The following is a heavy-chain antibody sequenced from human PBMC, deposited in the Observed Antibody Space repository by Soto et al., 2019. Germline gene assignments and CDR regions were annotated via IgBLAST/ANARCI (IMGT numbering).Heavy chain of an antibody. CDR3: ARDDSGSWAPCMYV. D-gene: IGHD1-26*01. V-gene: IGHV1-69*12. CDR2: VIPLFGTA. Sequence: QVQLVQSGAEVKKPGSSVKVSCKASGGTFSSYAISWVRQAPGQGLEWMGGVIPLFGTANDAQKFEGRVTITADESTSTAYMELSSLRTADTAVYYCARDDSGSWAPCMYVWGRGTTVTV. J-gene: IGHJ6*02. CDR1: GGTFSSYA.